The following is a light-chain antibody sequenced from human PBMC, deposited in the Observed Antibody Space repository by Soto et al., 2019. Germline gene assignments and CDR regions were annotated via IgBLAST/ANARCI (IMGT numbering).Light chain of an antibody. CDR1: QDISNY. Sequence: DIQMTQSPSSLSASVGDRATITCQASQDISNYLNWYQQKPGKAPKLLIYDASNLETGGPSRFSGSGSGTDFTFTISSLQPEDIATYYCQQYDNLLTFGGGTKVEIK. J-gene: IGKJ4*01. CDR3: QQYDNLLT. V-gene: IGKV1-33*01. CDR2: DAS.